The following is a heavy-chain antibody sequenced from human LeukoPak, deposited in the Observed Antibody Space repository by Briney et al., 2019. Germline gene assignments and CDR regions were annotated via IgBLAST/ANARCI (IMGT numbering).Heavy chain of an antibody. D-gene: IGHD2-2*01. J-gene: IGHJ4*02. CDR1: GYTFTRYA. CDR2: INTNTGNP. Sequence: ASVKVSCKASGYTFTRYAMNWMRQAPGQGLEWMGWINTNTGNPTYAQGFTGRFVFSLDTSVSTAYLQISSLKAEDTAVYYCGVVPAAAVPGTSTLDFWGQGTLVTVSS. CDR3: GVVPAAAVPGTSTLDF. V-gene: IGHV7-4-1*02.